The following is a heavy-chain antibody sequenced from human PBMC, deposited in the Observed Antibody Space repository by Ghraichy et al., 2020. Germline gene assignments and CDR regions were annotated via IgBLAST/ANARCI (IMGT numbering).Heavy chain of an antibody. CDR1: GGSISRSAW. CDR3: ASKDYNSGWYGS. D-gene: IGHD6-19*01. CDR2: IYHSGST. V-gene: IGHV4-4*02. J-gene: IGHJ4*02. Sequence: SETLSLTCDVSGGSISRSAWWSWVRQPPGKGLEWVGEIYHSGSTNYNPSLKSRVTISADKSKNQFFLKLSSVTAADTAVYYCASKDYNSGWYGSWGQGALVTVSS.